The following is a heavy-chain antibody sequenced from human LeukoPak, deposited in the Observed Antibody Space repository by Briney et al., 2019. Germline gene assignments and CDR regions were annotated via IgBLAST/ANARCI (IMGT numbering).Heavy chain of an antibody. J-gene: IGHJ4*02. CDR3: ARAITIFGVVITDYYFDY. Sequence: GASVKVSCKASGYTFTYRYLHWVRQAPGQALEWMGWITPYNGNTNYAQKFQDRVTITRDRSMSTAYMELSSLRSEDTAMYYCARAITIFGVVITDYYFDYWGQGTLVTVSS. V-gene: IGHV1-45*02. D-gene: IGHD3-3*01. CDR2: ITPYNGNT. CDR1: GYTFTYRY.